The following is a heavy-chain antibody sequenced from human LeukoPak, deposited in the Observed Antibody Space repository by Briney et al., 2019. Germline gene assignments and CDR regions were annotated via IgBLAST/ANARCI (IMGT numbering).Heavy chain of an antibody. Sequence: TLSLTCAVSGGSISSGGYSWSWIRQPPGKGLEWIGYIYHSGSTYYNPSLKSRVTISVDRSKNQFSLKLSSVTAADTAVYYCARVDYGDYVFDYWGQGTLVTVSS. CDR1: GGSISSGGYS. CDR3: ARVDYGDYVFDY. J-gene: IGHJ4*02. D-gene: IGHD4-17*01. CDR2: IYHSGST. V-gene: IGHV4-30-2*01.